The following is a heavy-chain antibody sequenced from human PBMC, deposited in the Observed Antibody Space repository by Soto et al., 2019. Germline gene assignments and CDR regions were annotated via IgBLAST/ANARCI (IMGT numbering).Heavy chain of an antibody. V-gene: IGHV4-59*08. CDR2: IYYSGST. J-gene: IGHJ5*02. D-gene: IGHD1-7*01. CDR3: ARHSSKGNGNYATHSNWFDP. CDR1: GGSISSYY. Sequence: SETLSLTCTVSGGSISSYYWSWIRQPPGKGLEWIGYIYYSGSTNYNPSLKSRVTISVDTSKNQFSLKLSSVTAADTAVYYCARHSSKGNGNYATHSNWFDPWGRGTLVTVSS.